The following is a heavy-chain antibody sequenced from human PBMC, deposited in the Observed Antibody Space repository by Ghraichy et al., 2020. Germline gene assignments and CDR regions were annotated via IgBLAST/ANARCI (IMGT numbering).Heavy chain of an antibody. CDR2: IYYSGST. CDR3: ARLPAATPRPRLTMDTAGDY. Sequence: SETLSLTCTVSGGSISSGGYYWSWIRQHPGKGLEWIGYIYYSGSTYYNPSLKSRVTISVDTSKNQFSLKLSSVTAADTAVYYCARLPAATPRPRLTMDTAGDYWGQGTLVTVSS. J-gene: IGHJ4*02. D-gene: IGHD2-2*01. V-gene: IGHV4-31*03. CDR1: GGSISSGGYY.